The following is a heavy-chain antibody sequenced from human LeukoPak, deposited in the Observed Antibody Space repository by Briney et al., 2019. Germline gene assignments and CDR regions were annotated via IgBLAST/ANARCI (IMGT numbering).Heavy chain of an antibody. CDR3: AREEDSGFTHEY. Sequence: ASVKVSCKASGYSFTAFYIHWVRQAPGQGLEWMGWINANSGGTNYAQKFQGRVTMTRDTSISTAYMELSRLRSDDTAVYYCAREEDSGFTHEYWGQGTLVTVSS. D-gene: IGHD6-19*01. CDR2: INANSGGT. J-gene: IGHJ4*02. V-gene: IGHV1-2*02. CDR1: GYSFTAFY.